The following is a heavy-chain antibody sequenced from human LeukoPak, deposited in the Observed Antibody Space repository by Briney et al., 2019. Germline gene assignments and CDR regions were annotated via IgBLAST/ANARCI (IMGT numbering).Heavy chain of an antibody. CDR1: GDSISSSY. J-gene: IGHJ4*02. V-gene: IGHV4-59*01. CDR3: AQGSGNWANFDY. CDR2: IYYTGST. Sequence: SETLSLTCTVSGDSISSSYWSWIRQPPGKGLEWIGFIYYTGSTNYNPSLKSRVTISVDTSKSQFSLKLSSVTAADTAVYYCAQGSGNWANFDYWGQGTLVTVSS. D-gene: IGHD7-27*01.